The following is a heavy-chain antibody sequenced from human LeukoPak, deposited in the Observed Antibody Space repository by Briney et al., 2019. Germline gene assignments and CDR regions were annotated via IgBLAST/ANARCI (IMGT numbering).Heavy chain of an antibody. V-gene: IGHV4-61*02. J-gene: IGHJ4*02. Sequence: SETLSLTCSFSAGSISSGSYYWSWIRQPAGKGLECIGRIYTSGSTNYNPSLKSRVTMSVDTSKNQFSLKLSSVTAADTAVYYCARFYSCSPWGGFDYWGQGTLVTVSS. D-gene: IGHD6-6*01. CDR3: ARFYSCSPWGGFDY. CDR2: IYTSGST. CDR1: AGSISSGSYY.